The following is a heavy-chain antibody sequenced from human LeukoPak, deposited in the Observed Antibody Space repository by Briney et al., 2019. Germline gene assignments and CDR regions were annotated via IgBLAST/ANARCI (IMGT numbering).Heavy chain of an antibody. D-gene: IGHD3-22*01. CDR2: IYNDGST. V-gene: IGHV3-66*01. CDR1: GFTVSSNF. Sequence: SGGSLRLSCAASGFTVSSNFMSWVRQAPGKGLEWVSVIYNDGSTYYADSVKGRFTISRDNAKNTLYLQMNSLRAEDTAVYYCARLLPFDYWGQGTLVTVSS. CDR3: ARLLPFDY. J-gene: IGHJ4*02.